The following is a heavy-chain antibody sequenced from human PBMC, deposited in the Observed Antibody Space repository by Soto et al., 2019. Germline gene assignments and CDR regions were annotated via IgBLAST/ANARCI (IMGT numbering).Heavy chain of an antibody. CDR3: ARDHYYDSSGYYPPHFDY. D-gene: IGHD3-22*01. CDR1: GFTFSTYW. Sequence: PGGSLRLSCAASGFTFSTYWMHWVRQAPGEGLEYVSAISSNGGSTYYANSVKGRFTISRDNSKNTLYLQMGSLRAEDMAVYYCARDHYYDSSGYYPPHFDYWGQGTLVTVSS. CDR2: ISSNGGST. V-gene: IGHV3-64*01. J-gene: IGHJ4*02.